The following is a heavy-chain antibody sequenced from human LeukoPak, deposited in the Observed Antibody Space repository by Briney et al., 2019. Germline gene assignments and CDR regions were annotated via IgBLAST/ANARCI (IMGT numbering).Heavy chain of an antibody. CDR2: ISYDGGDK. CDR1: GFTFSSYA. D-gene: IGHD3-10*01. Sequence: GGSLRLSCAASGFTFSSYAMHWVRQAPGKGLEWVAVISYDGGDKYYADSVKGRFTISRDNSKNTLYLQMNSLGAEDTAVYYCARDGLWSGGYYMDVWGKGTTVTVSS. V-gene: IGHV3-30*01. CDR3: ARDGLWSGGYYMDV. J-gene: IGHJ6*03.